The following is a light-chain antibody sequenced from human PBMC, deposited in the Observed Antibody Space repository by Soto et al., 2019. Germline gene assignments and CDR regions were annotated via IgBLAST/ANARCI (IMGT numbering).Light chain of an antibody. Sequence: SVLTQPASVSGSPGQSITISCXXXXXXVGSFALVSWYQHHPGKAPKLMIYEGSRRPSGVSYRFSASKSGNTASLTISGLQAEDEADYYCCSYAGSTAWVFGGGTKLTVL. CDR2: EGS. J-gene: IGLJ3*02. CDR3: CSYAGSTAWV. CDR1: XXXVGSFAL. V-gene: IGLV2-23*01.